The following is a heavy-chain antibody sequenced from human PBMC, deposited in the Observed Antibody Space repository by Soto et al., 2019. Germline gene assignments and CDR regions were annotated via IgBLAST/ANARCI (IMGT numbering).Heavy chain of an antibody. V-gene: IGHV3-30*04. CDR2: ISHDGTNR. J-gene: IGHJ4*02. D-gene: IGHD3-22*01. CDR3: AKGRNKIAVVIPFDW. CDR1: GFAFNIYA. Sequence: QVRLVESGGGVVQPGGSLRLSCEASGFAFNIYAMHWVRQAPGMGLEWLAVISHDGTNRYYADSVKGRVTISRDNSKSTVFVQMNSLGFEDTAVYYCAKGRNKIAVVIPFDWWGQGDLVTVSS.